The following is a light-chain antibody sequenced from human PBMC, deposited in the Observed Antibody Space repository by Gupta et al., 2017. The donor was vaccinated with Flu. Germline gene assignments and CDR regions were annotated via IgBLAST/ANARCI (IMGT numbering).Light chain of an antibody. V-gene: IGLV3-1*01. J-gene: IGLJ2*01. CDR1: KMGNKY. CDR3: QSWDNNHDRVV. CDR2: ADN. Sequence: GHTTDCTGCGDKMGNKYVSWYQQKTGQAPVCGSDADNKRPSGVPERFSGSNSENTATLTIGGTQAKDEADYYCQSWDNNHDRVVFGGGTKLTVL.